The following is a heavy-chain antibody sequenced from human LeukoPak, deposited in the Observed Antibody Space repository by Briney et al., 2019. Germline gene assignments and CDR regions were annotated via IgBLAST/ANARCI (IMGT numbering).Heavy chain of an antibody. J-gene: IGHJ1*01. CDR2: FDPEDGET. D-gene: IGHD6-6*01. Sequence: ASVKVSCKVSGYTLTELSMHWVRQAPGKGLEWMGGFDPEDGETIYAQKFQGRVTMTEDTSTDTAYMELSSLRSEDTAVYYCARDPQYSSSSEYFQHWGQGTLVTVSS. CDR3: ARDPQYSSSSEYFQH. V-gene: IGHV1-24*01. CDR1: GYTLTELS.